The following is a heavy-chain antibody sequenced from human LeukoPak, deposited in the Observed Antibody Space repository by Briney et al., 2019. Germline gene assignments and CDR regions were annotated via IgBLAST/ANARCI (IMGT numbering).Heavy chain of an antibody. CDR1: GFTFSNYA. CDR2: ISSNGGST. Sequence: PGGSLRLSCAASGFTFSNYAMHWVRQAPGKGLEYVSAISSNGGSTYYANSVKGRFTISRDNSKNTLYLQMGSLRAEDMAVYYCARLGVGSPFDYWGQGTLVTVSS. D-gene: IGHD1-26*01. J-gene: IGHJ4*02. CDR3: ARLGVGSPFDY. V-gene: IGHV3-64*01.